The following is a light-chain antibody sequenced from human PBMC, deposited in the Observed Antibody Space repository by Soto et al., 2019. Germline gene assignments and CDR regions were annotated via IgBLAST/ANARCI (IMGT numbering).Light chain of an antibody. J-gene: IGLJ3*02. CDR2: EVS. CDR1: SSDIGSYNF. CDR3: FSYAGSSIWV. V-gene: IGLV2-23*02. Sequence: QSALTQPASVSGSPGQSITISCTGTSSDIGSYNFVSWYQHHPGKAPKLLIYEVSYRPSGISDRFFGSKSGSTASLTISGLQAEDEADYFCFSYAGSSIWVFGGGTKVTVL.